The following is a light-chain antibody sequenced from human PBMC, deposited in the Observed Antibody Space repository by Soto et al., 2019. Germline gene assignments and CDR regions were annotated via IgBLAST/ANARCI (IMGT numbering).Light chain of an antibody. V-gene: IGLV1-47*02. CDR3: SSYTSSTTLYV. CDR2: LGD. CDR1: TANIGTFY. J-gene: IGLJ1*01. Sequence: QSALTQPPSASSTPGQTVTISCSGSTANIGTFYVYWYQHLPGTAPKLLIYLGDQRASGVSDRFSGSKSGTSASLAINGLRSDDEADYYCSSYTSSTTLYVFGSGTKLTVL.